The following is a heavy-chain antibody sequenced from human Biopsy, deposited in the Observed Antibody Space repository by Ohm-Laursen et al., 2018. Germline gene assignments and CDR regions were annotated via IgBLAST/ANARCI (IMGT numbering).Heavy chain of an antibody. CDR2: IYTSGST. Sequence: PGTLSLTCTVSGGSTSSYYWNWIRQPAGKGLEWIGRIYTSGSTNFNPSLKSRVTMSIDTSKNQFSLRLSSVTAADTAVYYCARAAFGPFDSWGQGALVTVSS. V-gene: IGHV4-4*07. J-gene: IGHJ4*02. CDR3: ARAAFGPFDS. CDR1: GGSTSSYY. D-gene: IGHD3-16*01.